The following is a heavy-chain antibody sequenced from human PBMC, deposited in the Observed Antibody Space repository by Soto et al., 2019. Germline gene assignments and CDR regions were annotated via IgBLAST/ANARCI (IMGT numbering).Heavy chain of an antibody. D-gene: IGHD3-10*01. J-gene: IGHJ4*02. V-gene: IGHV1-24*01. CDR2: FDPEDGET. CDR3: ATSTRSPSYFDY. CDR1: GYTLTELS. Sequence: ASVKVSCKVSGYTLTELSMHWVRQAPGKGLEWMGGFDPEDGETIYAQKFQGRVTMTEDTSTDTAYMELSSLRSEDTAVYYCATSTRSPSYFDYWGRGTLVTVSS.